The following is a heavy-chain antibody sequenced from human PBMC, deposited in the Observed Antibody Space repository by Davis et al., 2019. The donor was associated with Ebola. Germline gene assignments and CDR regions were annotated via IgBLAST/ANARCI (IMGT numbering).Heavy chain of an antibody. CDR3: AGGRSYYGSGSYYTR. CDR2: ISHGGVT. J-gene: IGHJ4*02. D-gene: IGHD3-10*01. V-gene: IGHV4-34*01. Sequence: MPGGSLRLSCAIYGGSFRGYFWSWIRQSPGKGMEWIGQISHGGVTNYNPSLESRVTISMDTSKNQFYLRLDSVTAADTAVFYCAGGRSYYGSGSYYTRWGQGTLVTVSS. CDR1: GGSFRGYF.